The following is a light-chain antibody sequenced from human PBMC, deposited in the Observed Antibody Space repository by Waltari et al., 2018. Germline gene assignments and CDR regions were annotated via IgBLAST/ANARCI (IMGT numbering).Light chain of an antibody. Sequence: WYQQHPSKAPKLIISDVSQRPSGVTARFSGSKSGYTASLTISGLQTEDEADYYCSAYTATDTYVFGSGTTVTVL. CDR3: SAYTATDTYV. V-gene: IGLV2-11*03. CDR2: DVS. J-gene: IGLJ1*01.